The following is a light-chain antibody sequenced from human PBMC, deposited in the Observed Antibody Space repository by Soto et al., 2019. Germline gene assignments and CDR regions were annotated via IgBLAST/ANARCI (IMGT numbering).Light chain of an antibody. CDR3: QQYNNWPWT. V-gene: IGKV3-15*01. CDR1: RSISGT. CDR2: GAS. Sequence: EVVLTQSPATLSVSRGGRATLSCRASRSISGTLAWYQQKPGQAPRLLIYGASTGATGFPARFSGSGSGTDFTLTISSLPSEDFAVYYCQQYNNWPWTFGKGNKV. J-gene: IGKJ1*01.